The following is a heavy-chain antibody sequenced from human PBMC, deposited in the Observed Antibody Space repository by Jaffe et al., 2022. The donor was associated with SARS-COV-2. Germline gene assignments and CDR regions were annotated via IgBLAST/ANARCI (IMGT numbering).Heavy chain of an antibody. D-gene: IGHD2-2*01. V-gene: IGHV3-23*01. CDR1: GFTFSSYA. CDR2: ISGSGGST. J-gene: IGHJ4*02. CDR3: AKDPGVVVPAAPRGEAY. Sequence: EVQLLESGGGLVQPGGSLRLSCAASGFTFSSYAMSWVRQAPGKGLEWVSAISGSGGSTYYADSVKGRFTISRDNSKNTLYLQMNSLRAEDTAVYYCAKDPGVVVPAAPRGEAYWGQGTLVTVSS.